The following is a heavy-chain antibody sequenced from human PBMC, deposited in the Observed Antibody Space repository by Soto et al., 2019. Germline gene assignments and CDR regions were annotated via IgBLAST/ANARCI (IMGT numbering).Heavy chain of an antibody. CDR3: ATPPHSYYDYVWGISGGAFDI. CDR2: IYYSGST. CDR1: GGSISSSSYY. D-gene: IGHD3-16*01. J-gene: IGHJ3*02. Sequence: SETLSLTCTVSGGSISSSSYYWGWIRQPPGKGLEWIGSIYYSGSTYYNPSLKSRVTISVDTSKNQFSLTLSSVTAADTAVYYCATPPHSYYDYVWGISGGAFDIWGQGTMVTVSS. V-gene: IGHV4-39*01.